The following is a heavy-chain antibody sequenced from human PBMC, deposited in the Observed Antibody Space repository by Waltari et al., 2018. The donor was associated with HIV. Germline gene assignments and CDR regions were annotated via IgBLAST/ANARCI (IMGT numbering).Heavy chain of an antibody. V-gene: IGHV4-61*02. J-gene: IGHJ6*02. CDR2: IYTSGST. CDR3: ARDWGGVAAAGTRYYYYGMDV. Sequence: QVQLQESGPGLVKPSQTLSLTCTVSGGSISSASYYWSWIRQPAGKGLEWIGRIYTSGSTNYNPSLKSRVTISVDTSKNQFSLKLSSVTAADTAVYYCARDWGGVAAAGTRYYYYGMDVWGQGTTVTVSS. D-gene: IGHD6-13*01. CDR1: GGSISSASYY.